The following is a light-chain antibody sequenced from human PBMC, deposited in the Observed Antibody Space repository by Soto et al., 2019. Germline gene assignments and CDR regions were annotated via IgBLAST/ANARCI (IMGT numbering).Light chain of an antibody. V-gene: IGKV1-5*03. CDR3: QQYNSYPYT. CDR1: QSIGTW. J-gene: IGKJ2*01. Sequence: DIQMTQSPSTLSASVGDRVTITCRASQSIGTWLAWYQQKPGKAPKLLIYKTSSLESGVPSRFSGSGLGTEFTLTISSLQPDDFTTYDCQQYNSYPYTFGQGTNLEIK. CDR2: KTS.